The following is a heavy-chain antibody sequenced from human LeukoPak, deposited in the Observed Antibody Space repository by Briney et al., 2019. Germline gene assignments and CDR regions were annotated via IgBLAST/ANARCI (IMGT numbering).Heavy chain of an antibody. V-gene: IGHV3-66*01. J-gene: IGHJ4*02. CDR2: IYSSGST. Sequence: GGSLRLSCAASGFTVSSNYMSWVRQAPGKGLEWVSVIYSSGSTYYADSVKGRFTISRDNSKNTLYLQMNSLRAEDTAVYYCARTWVPRYYDSSGYYFDYWGQGTLVTVSS. CDR1: GFTVSSNY. D-gene: IGHD3-22*01. CDR3: ARTWVPRYYDSSGYYFDY.